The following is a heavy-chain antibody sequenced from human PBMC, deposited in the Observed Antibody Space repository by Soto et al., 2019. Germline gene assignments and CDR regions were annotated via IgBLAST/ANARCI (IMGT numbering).Heavy chain of an antibody. CDR1: GGSFSGYY. V-gene: IGHV4-34*01. CDR3: ARPDGYSGYSLDF. D-gene: IGHD5-12*01. Sequence: SETLSLTCAVYGGSFSGYYWTWIRQPPGKGLEWIGEINHRGYTNYSPSLKSRLTISVDTSKNQFSLKLTSVTAADSAVYYCARPDGYSGYSLDFWDQGALVTVSS. J-gene: IGHJ4*02. CDR2: INHRGYT.